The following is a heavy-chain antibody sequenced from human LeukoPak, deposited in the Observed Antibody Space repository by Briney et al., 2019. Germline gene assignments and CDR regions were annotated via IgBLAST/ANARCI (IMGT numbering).Heavy chain of an antibody. V-gene: IGHV3-53*01. CDR2: IYSGGST. J-gene: IGHJ4*02. Sequence: PGGSLRLSCAASGFTFTSYSMSWVRQAPGKGLEWVSVIYSGGSTYYADSVKGRFTISRDNSKNTLYLQMNSLRAEDTAVYYCARGRDSSGWYVYDYWGQGTLVTVSS. CDR3: ARGRDSSGWYVYDY. D-gene: IGHD6-19*01. CDR1: GFTFTSYS.